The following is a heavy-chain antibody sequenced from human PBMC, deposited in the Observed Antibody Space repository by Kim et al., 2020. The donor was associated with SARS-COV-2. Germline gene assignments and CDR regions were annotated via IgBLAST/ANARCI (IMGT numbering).Heavy chain of an antibody. V-gene: IGHV3-7*01. CDR2: IKPDGSLK. Sequence: GGSLRLSCEASGFTFSDFWMAWVRQFPGKGLEWVANIKPDGSLKFDLDSGKGRFTVSRDNAKKSLFLQVSSLRPDDTAVYYCARDDGSRSLDFCGQGTL. J-gene: IGHJ4*02. D-gene: IGHD6-13*01. CDR1: GFTFSDFW. CDR3: ARDDGSRSLDF.